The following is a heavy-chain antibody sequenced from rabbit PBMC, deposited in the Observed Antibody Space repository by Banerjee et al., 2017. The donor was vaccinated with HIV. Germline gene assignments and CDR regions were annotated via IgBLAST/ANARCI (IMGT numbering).Heavy chain of an antibody. V-gene: IGHV1S47*01. CDR3: ARDGSGWGANFNL. CDR2: IYPDYGST. Sequence: QEHLVESGGGLVQPGGSLKVSCKASGFDFSNYGISWVRQVLGKGLEWIAFIYPDYGSTDYASWVNGRFTISSDNAQNTVDLQMNSLTAADTATYFCARDGSGWGANFNLWGQGTLVTVS. J-gene: IGHJ4*01. CDR1: GFDFSNYG. D-gene: IGHD4-1*01.